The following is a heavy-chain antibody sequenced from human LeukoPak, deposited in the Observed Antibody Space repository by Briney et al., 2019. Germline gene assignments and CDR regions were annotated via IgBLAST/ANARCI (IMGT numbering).Heavy chain of an antibody. Sequence: PGGSLRLSCAASGFTFSSYAMSWVRQAPGKGLEWVAFIRYDGSNKYYADSVKGRFTISRDNSKNTLYLQMNSLRAEDTAVYYCAKDYYGSGSYYTGPTDYWGQGTLVTVSS. J-gene: IGHJ4*02. D-gene: IGHD3-10*01. CDR2: IRYDGSNK. CDR1: GFTFSSYA. V-gene: IGHV3-30*02. CDR3: AKDYYGSGSYYTGPTDY.